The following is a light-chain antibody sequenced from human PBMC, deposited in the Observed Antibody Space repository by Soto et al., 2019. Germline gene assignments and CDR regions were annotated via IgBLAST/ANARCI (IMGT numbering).Light chain of an antibody. CDR1: QNVNSN. V-gene: IGKV3-15*01. CDR3: QQHNNWPRT. J-gene: IGKJ1*01. CDR2: DAS. Sequence: IVLTQSPATLSVSPGEGATLSCRASQNVNSNLGWYQQKPGQAPRLLIYDASTRATAIPARFSGSGSVTEFTLTISSPQSKDFAVYYCQQHNNWPRTFGQGTKVEIK.